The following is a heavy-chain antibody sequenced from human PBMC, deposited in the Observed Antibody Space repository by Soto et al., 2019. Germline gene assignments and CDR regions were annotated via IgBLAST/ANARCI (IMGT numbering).Heavy chain of an antibody. CDR3: ARARHGYCSGGSCYRFDY. CDR2: IIPIFGTA. Sequence: SVKVSCKASGGTFSSYAISWVRQAPGQGLEWMGGIIPIFGTANYAQKFQGRVTITADESTSTAYMELSSLRSEDTAVYYCARARHGYCSGGSCYRFDYWGQGTLVTVSS. CDR1: GGTFSSYA. J-gene: IGHJ4*02. D-gene: IGHD2-15*01. V-gene: IGHV1-69*13.